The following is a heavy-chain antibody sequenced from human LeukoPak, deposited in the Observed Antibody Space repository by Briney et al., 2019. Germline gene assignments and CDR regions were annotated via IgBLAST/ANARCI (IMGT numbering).Heavy chain of an antibody. J-gene: IGHJ4*02. V-gene: IGHV4-61*01. Sequence: SETLSLTCTVSGGSVSSGSYYWSWIRQPPGKGLEWVGYIYYSGSANYNPSLKRRVTLSVDTSKNQFSLKLSSVTAADTAVYYCARVSYYGSGSFYPFDYWGQGTLVTVSS. CDR3: ARVSYYGSGSFYPFDY. CDR2: IYYSGSA. CDR1: GGSVSSGSYY. D-gene: IGHD3-10*01.